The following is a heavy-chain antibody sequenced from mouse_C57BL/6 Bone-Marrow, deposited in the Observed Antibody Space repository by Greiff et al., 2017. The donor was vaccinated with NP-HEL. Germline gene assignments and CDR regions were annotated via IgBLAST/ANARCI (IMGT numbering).Heavy chain of an antibody. Sequence: EVQRVESGGGLVKPGGSLKLSCAASGFTFSDYGMHWVRQAPEKGLEWVAYISRGSSTIYYADTVKGRFTISRDNAKNTLFLQMTSRRSEDEAMDYCAGREWSRKGPYFDYWGQGTTLTVSS. CDR2: ISRGSSTI. V-gene: IGHV5-17*01. CDR1: GFTFSDYG. CDR3: AGREWSRKGPYFDY. D-gene: IGHD2-2*01. J-gene: IGHJ2*01.